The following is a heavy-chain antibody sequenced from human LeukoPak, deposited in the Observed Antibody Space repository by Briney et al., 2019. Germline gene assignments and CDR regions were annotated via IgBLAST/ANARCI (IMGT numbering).Heavy chain of an antibody. Sequence: ASVKVSCKASGYTFTGYYMHWVRQAPGQGLEWMGWINPNSGGTNYAQKFQGRVTMTRDTSISTAYMELSRLRSDDTAVYYCARVPPLRGSSGWSSVRPGSRYYFDYWGQGTLVTVSS. V-gene: IGHV1-2*02. CDR2: INPNSGGT. J-gene: IGHJ4*02. CDR3: ARVPPLRGSSGWSSVRPGSRYYFDY. D-gene: IGHD6-19*01. CDR1: GYTFTGYY.